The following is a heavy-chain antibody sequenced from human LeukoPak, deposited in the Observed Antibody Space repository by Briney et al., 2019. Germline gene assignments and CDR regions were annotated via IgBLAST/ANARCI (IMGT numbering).Heavy chain of an antibody. CDR2: ISAYNGNT. Sequence: GASVKVSCKASGYTFTSYGISWVRQAPGQGLERMGWISAYNGNTNYAQKLQGRVTMTTDTSTSTAYMELRSLRSDDTAVYYCARGGHRRYYYTSGSAFDPWGQGTLVTVSS. J-gene: IGHJ5*02. CDR1: GYTFTSYG. CDR3: ARGGHRRYYYTSGSAFDP. D-gene: IGHD3-10*01. V-gene: IGHV1-18*01.